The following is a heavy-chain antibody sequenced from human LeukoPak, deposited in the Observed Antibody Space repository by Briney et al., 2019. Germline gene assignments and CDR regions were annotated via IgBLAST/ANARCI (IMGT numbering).Heavy chain of an antibody. CDR2: ISYDGSEK. V-gene: IGHV3-30*18. J-gene: IGHJ4*02. D-gene: IGHD4-17*01. CDR3: ANPLTTVTKYTFDY. Sequence: PGGPLRLSCAASGFMFSCYGMHWLRQAPGKGLEWVAFISYDGSEKYYADSVKGRFTISRDNSKNTVFLEVSSLRVEDTALYSCANPLTTVTKYTFDYWGQGTLVTVSS. CDR1: GFMFSCYG.